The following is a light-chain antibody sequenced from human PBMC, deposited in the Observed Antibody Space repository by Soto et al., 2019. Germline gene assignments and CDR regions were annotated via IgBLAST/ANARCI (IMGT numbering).Light chain of an antibody. CDR1: STDVGSNNY. CDR2: DVS. Sequence: QSALTQPASVSGSPGQSITISCTGTSTDVGSNNYVSWYQQYPGKAPKLMIYDVSNRPSGVSYRFSGSKSGNTASLTISGLQAEDEADYYCSSYTTRSTHVVFGGGTKLTVL. CDR3: SSYTTRSTHVV. J-gene: IGLJ2*01. V-gene: IGLV2-14*01.